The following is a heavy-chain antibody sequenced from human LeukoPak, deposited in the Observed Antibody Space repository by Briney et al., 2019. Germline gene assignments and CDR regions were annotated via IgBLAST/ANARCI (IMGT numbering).Heavy chain of an antibody. CDR3: ASDYSDYGGFDF. CDR1: GGSISSSNF. D-gene: IGHD4-11*01. V-gene: IGHV4-4*02. Sequence: SGTLSLTCAVSGGSISSSNFWSWVRQPPGKGLGWIGEIYHSGSTKSNPSLKSRVTISVDKPKNQFSLKLSSVTAADTAMYYCASDYSDYGGFDFWGQGTLVTVSS. CDR2: IYHSGST. J-gene: IGHJ4*02.